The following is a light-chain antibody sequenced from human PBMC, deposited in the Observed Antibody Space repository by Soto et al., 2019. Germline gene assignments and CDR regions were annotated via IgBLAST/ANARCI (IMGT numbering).Light chain of an antibody. J-gene: IGKJ1*01. V-gene: IGKV3D-15*02. Sequence: EIMMTQSPATLSVSPGERATLSCRASQSVRSNLAWYQQKPGQAPRLSISGTSTSASGIPDRFTGSGSGTDFTLTITRLQPEDFAVYYCLHYGASPRTFGQGTKVDIK. CDR3: LHYGASPRT. CDR1: QSVRSN. CDR2: GTS.